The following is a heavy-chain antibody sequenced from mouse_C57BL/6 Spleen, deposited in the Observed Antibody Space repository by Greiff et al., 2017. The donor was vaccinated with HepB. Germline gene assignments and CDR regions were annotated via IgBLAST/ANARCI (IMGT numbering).Heavy chain of an antibody. Sequence: EVQLQQSGPVLVKPGASVKMSCKASGYTFTDYYMNWVKQSHGKSLEWIGVINPYNGGTSYNQKFKGKATLTVDKSSSTAYMELNSLTSEDSAVYYCARGKIITFGFDVWGTGTTVTVSS. J-gene: IGHJ1*03. CDR2: INPYNGGT. D-gene: IGHD1-1*01. CDR3: ARGKIITFGFDV. V-gene: IGHV1-19*01. CDR1: GYTFTDYY.